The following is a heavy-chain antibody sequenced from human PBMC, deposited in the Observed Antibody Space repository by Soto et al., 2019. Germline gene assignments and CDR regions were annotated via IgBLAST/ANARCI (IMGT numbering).Heavy chain of an antibody. D-gene: IGHD3-10*01. J-gene: IGHJ6*02. CDR2: VSGNGLST. V-gene: IGHV3-23*01. CDR3: AKVQGSGSGLYYFYYYGMDV. CDR1: GFTFSSYA. Sequence: EVQLLESGGGLIQPGGSLRLSCAASGFTFSSYALSWVRQAPGKGLLCVSTVSGNGLSTYYADSVKGRFTISRDNSRNTLYLQMNSLRAEDTAVYYCAKVQGSGSGLYYFYYYGMDVWGQGTTVTVSS.